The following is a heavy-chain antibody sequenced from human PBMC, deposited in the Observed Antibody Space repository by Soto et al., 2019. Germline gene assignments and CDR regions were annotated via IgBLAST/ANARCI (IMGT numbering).Heavy chain of an antibody. V-gene: IGHV4-30-4*01. CDR3: ARERVRYFDWLLRGTFDY. J-gene: IGHJ4*02. Sequence: SETLSLTCTVSGGSISSGDYYWSWIRQPPGKGLEWIGYIYYSGSTYYNPSLKSRVTISVDTSKNQFSLKLSSVTAADTAVYYCARERVRYFDWLLRGTFDYWGQGQWSRLL. D-gene: IGHD3-9*01. CDR2: IYYSGST. CDR1: GGSISSGDYY.